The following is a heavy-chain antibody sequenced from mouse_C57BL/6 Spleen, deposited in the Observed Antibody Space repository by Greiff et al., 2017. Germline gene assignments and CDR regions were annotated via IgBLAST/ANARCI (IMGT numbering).Heavy chain of an antibody. CDR1: GYTFTGYW. D-gene: IGHD1-1*01. CDR2: ILPGSGST. J-gene: IGHJ4*01. Sequence: VQLQQSGAELMKPGASVKLSCKATGYTFTGYWIEWVKQRPGHGLEWIGEILPGSGSTNYNEKFKGKATFTADTSSYKAYMQLSSLTTEDSAIYYCARLPIITTVVATDYYAMDYWGQGTSVTVSS. V-gene: IGHV1-9*01. CDR3: ARLPIITTVVATDYYAMDY.